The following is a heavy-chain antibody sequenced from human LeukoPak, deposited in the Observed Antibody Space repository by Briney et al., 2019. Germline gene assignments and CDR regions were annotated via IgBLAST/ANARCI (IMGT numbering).Heavy chain of an antibody. J-gene: IGHJ4*02. CDR2: IKQDGSEK. Sequence: GGSLRPSCAASGFTFGTSWMDWVRQAPGKGLEWVANIKQDGSEKYYVDSVKGRFTISRDNAKNSLYLQLNSLRAEDTAVYYCSFSLNYWGQGTLVTVSS. CDR1: GFTFGTSW. CDR3: SFSLNY. V-gene: IGHV3-7*01.